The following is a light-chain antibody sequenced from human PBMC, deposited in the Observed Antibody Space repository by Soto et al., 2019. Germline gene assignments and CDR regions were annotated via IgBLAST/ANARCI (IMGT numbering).Light chain of an antibody. J-gene: IGKJ1*01. CDR3: HQRQSWPRT. CDR1: QSVSSSY. CDR2: DAS. Sequence: EIVLTQPPGTLSLSPGERATLSCRASQSVSSSYLAWYQQKPGQAPRLLIYDASSRATGIPDRFSGSGSGTDFTLTISRLEPEDSAVYYCHQRQSWPRTFGQGTKVDIK. V-gene: IGKV3D-20*02.